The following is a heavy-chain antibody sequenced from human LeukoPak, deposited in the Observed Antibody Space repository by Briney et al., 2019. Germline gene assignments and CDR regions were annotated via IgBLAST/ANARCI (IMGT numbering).Heavy chain of an antibody. CDR3: ANLSSGWSPFDY. Sequence: PGGSLSLSCVVSGFTFKTYSMNWVRQAPGKGLEWFSAISGSGGSTYYADSVKGRFTISRDNSKNTLYLQMNSLRAEDTAVYYCANLSSGWSPFDYWGQGTLVTVSS. CDR2: ISGSGGST. D-gene: IGHD6-19*01. V-gene: IGHV3-23*01. CDR1: GFTFKTYS. J-gene: IGHJ4*02.